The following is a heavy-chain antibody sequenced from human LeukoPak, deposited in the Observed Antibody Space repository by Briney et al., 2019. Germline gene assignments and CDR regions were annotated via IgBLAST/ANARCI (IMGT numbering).Heavy chain of an antibody. J-gene: IGHJ5*02. V-gene: IGHV1-24*01. D-gene: IGHD3-22*01. Sequence: ASVKVSCKVSGYTLTELSMHWVRQAPGKGLEWMGGFDPEDGETIYAQKFQGRVTMTEDTSTDTAYTELSSLRSEDTAVYYCATGAYDSSGYYEKINWFDPWGQGTLVTVSS. CDR2: FDPEDGET. CDR3: ATGAYDSSGYYEKINWFDP. CDR1: GYTLTELS.